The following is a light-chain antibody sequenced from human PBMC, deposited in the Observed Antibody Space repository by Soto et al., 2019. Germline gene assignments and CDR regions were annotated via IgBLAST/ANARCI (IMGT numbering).Light chain of an antibody. CDR3: QHYTYSPEWM. CDR1: QSVSSIY. V-gene: IGKV3-20*01. CDR2: GAS. J-gene: IGKJ1*01. Sequence: EIVLTQSPGTLSLSPGERATLSCRASQSVSSIYLAWYQQKPGQAPRLLIYGASNRATGVPDRFSGSGSGTDFTLTISRLEPEDFAVYYCQHYTYSPEWMFGQGTKVELK.